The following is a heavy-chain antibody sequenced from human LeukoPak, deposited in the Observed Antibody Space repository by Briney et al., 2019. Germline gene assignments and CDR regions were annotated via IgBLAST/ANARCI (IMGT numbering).Heavy chain of an antibody. CDR3: ARDTLGIAAAFDY. D-gene: IGHD6-13*01. Sequence: ASVKVSCKASGYTFTSYGISWVRQAPGQGLEWMGWISAYNGNTNYAQKLQGRVTMTRDMSTSTVYMELSSLRSEDTAVYYCARDTLGIAAAFDYWGQGTLVTVSS. V-gene: IGHV1-18*01. CDR2: ISAYNGNT. CDR1: GYTFTSYG. J-gene: IGHJ4*02.